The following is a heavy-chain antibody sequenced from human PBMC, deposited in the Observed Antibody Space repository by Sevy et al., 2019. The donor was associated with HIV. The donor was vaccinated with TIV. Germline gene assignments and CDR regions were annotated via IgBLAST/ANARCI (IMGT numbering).Heavy chain of an antibody. J-gene: IGHJ5*02. D-gene: IGHD3-10*01. Sequence: SETLSLTCGVSGGSISSSNWWHWVRQPPGKGLEWIGEIYRSGSTNYNPSLKSRVTISVDNSKNQFSLQLNSVTAADTAGYYCARGFDTPRGFDPWGQGTLVTVSS. CDR2: IYRSGST. V-gene: IGHV4-4*02. CDR3: ARGFDTPRGFDP. CDR1: GGSISSSNW.